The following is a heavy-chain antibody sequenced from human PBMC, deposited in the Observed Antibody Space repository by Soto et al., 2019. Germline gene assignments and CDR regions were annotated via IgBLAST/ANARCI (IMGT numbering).Heavy chain of an antibody. D-gene: IGHD3-16*01. CDR3: ARVTFTPDWFDS. J-gene: IGHJ5*01. Sequence: SETLSLTCTVSGDSISSPDYYWSWIRQAPGKGLELIGYVYYRGSIYYTPSFESRVSISIDTSKNQFSLRLTSVTAADSAVYFCARVTFTPDWFDSWGQGTLVTVSS. CDR2: VYYRGSI. CDR1: GDSISSPDYY. V-gene: IGHV4-30-4*01.